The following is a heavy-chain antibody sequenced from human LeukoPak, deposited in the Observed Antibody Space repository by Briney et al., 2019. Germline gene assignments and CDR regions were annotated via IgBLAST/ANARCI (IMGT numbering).Heavy chain of an antibody. J-gene: IGHJ4*02. D-gene: IGHD6-25*01. V-gene: IGHV3-21*01. Sequence: GGSLRLSCAASGFTFSTYSMHWVRQAPGKGLEWVSSNSSSSYIYYAGSVKGRFSNSRDNAKNSLYLQMNSLRAEDTAVYYCAREAAKGYFDYWGQGTLVTVSS. CDR3: AREAAKGYFDY. CDR2: NSSSSYI. CDR1: GFTFSTYS.